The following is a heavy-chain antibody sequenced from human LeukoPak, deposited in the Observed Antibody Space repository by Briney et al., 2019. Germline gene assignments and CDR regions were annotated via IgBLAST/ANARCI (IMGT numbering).Heavy chain of an antibody. CDR1: GASFNSDDQY. J-gene: IGHJ4*02. CDR3: SRGLDSRKLGY. Sequence: SETLSLTCTVSGASFNSDDQYWNWIRQSPGRGLEWIGSIHPSGMLYNNPSLESRVTMSRDTSKNQFSLNLNSVTAADTAVYSCSRGLDSRKLGYWGQGILVTVSS. V-gene: IGHV4-31*03. D-gene: IGHD3-22*01. CDR2: IHPSGML.